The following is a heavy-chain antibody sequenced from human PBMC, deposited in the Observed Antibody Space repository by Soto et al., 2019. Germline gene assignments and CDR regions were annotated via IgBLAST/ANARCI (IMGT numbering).Heavy chain of an antibody. D-gene: IGHD3-9*01. V-gene: IGHV3-23*01. CDR2: ISGSGGST. CDR3: SERGGDILTPRDYYYYMDV. J-gene: IGHJ6*03. Sequence: GGSLRLSCAASGFTFSSYAMSWVRQAPGKGLEWVSAISGSGGSTYYADSVKGRFTISRDNSKNTLYLQMNSLRAEDTAVYYCSERGGDILTPRDYYYYMDVWGKGTTVTVSS. CDR1: GFTFSSYA.